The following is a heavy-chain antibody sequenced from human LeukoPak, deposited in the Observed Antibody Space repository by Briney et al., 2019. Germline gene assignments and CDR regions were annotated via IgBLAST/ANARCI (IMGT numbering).Heavy chain of an antibody. CDR2: IYTSGST. Sequence: SETLSLTCTVSGGSISSYYWSWIRQPAGKGLEWIGRIYTSGSTNYNPSLKSRVTMSVDTSKNQFSLKLSSVTAADTAVYYCASSPPYYYDSSGYPIGGYWGQGTLVTVSS. V-gene: IGHV4-4*07. CDR1: GGSISSYY. J-gene: IGHJ4*02. CDR3: ASSPPYYYDSSGYPIGGY. D-gene: IGHD3-22*01.